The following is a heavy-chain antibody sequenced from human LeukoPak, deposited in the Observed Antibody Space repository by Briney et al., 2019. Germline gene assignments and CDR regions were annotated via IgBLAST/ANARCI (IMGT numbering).Heavy chain of an antibody. D-gene: IGHD1-26*01. CDR2: INPNGGGT. Sequence: ASVKVSCKASGYSFTGYYMHWVRQAPGQGLEWMGWINPNGGGTNHAQKFQDRVTMTRDTSISTAYMEPNGLTSDDTAVFYCARHRDPSGSYFYLDYWGQGTLVTISS. J-gene: IGHJ4*02. CDR3: ARHRDPSGSYFYLDY. V-gene: IGHV1-2*02. CDR1: GYSFTGYY.